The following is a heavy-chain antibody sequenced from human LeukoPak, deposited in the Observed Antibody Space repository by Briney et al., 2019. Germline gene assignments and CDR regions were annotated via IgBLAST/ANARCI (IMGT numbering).Heavy chain of an antibody. V-gene: IGHV3-21*04. J-gene: IGHJ5*02. CDR1: GFTFSSYS. Sequence: GGSLRLSCAASGFTFSSYSMNWVRQAPGKGLEWVSSISSSSYIYYADSVKGRFTISRDNSKNTLYLQMNSLRAEDTAVYYCAKWGAAYDFWSGYLPNWFDPWGQGTLVTVSS. CDR3: AKWGAAYDFWSGYLPNWFDP. CDR2: ISSSSYI. D-gene: IGHD3-3*01.